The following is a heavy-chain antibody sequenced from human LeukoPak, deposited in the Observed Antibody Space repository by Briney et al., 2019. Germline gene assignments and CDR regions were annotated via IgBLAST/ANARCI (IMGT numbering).Heavy chain of an antibody. V-gene: IGHV4-59*01. D-gene: IGHD3-22*01. CDR1: GGSISSYY. Sequence: SETLSLTCTVSGGSISSYYWSWIRQPPGKGLEWIGYIHYSGSTNYNPSLKSRVTISVDTSKNQFSLKLSSVTAADTAVYYCARGPITMIAGSWFDPWGQGTLVTVSS. CDR2: IHYSGST. J-gene: IGHJ5*02. CDR3: ARGPITMIAGSWFDP.